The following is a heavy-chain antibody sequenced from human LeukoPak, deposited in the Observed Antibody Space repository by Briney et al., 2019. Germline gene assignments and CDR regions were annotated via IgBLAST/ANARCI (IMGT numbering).Heavy chain of an antibody. CDR1: GFTFSTYG. Sequence: GGSLRLSCAASGFTFSTYGMHWVRQAPGKGLEWLVFIRHDGGYKYYADSVKGRFTISRDNSRNTLYLQIDSLRTEDTAVYYCARVSDLYESVPFDYWGQEPWSPSPQ. V-gene: IGHV3-30*02. J-gene: IGHJ4*01. D-gene: IGHD2-8*01. CDR3: ARVSDLYESVPFDY. CDR2: IRHDGGYK.